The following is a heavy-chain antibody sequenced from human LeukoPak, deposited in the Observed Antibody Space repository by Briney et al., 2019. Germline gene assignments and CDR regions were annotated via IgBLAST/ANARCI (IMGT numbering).Heavy chain of an antibody. CDR2: IRYDGSNK. D-gene: IGHD1-26*01. CDR3: AKEGGSWSDFDY. J-gene: IGHJ4*02. CDR1: GFTFSSYG. Sequence: GGSLRLSCAASGFTFSSYGMHWVRQAPGKGLEWVAFIRYDGSNKYYADSVKGRFTISRDNSKNTLYLQMNSLRAEDTAVYYCAKEGGSWSDFDYWGQGTLVTVSS. V-gene: IGHV3-30*02.